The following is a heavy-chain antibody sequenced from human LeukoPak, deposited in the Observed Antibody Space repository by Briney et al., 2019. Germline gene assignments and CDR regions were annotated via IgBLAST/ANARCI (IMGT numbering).Heavy chain of an antibody. D-gene: IGHD5-24*01. J-gene: IGHJ3*02. V-gene: IGHV4-59*01. CDR1: GGAISSYY. Sequence: SETLSLTCTVSGGAISSYYWSWIRRPPGKGLEWIGYIYYSGSTNYNPSLKSRVTISVDTSKNQFSLKLSSVSAADTAVYYCARGEADGYHLSALDTWGQGTMVTVSS. CDR3: ARGEADGYHLSALDT. CDR2: IYYSGST.